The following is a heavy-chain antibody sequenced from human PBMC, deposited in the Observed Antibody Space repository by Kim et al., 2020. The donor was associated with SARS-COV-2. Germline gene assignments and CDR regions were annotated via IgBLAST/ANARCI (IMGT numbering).Heavy chain of an antibody. CDR1: GFTFGDYA. Sequence: GGSLRLSCAASGFTFGDYAMHWVRQAPGKGLEWVSGISWNSGSIGYADSVKGRFTISRDNAKNSLYLQMNSLRAEDTALYYCAKDILYGSKHYYYYYGMDVWGQGTTVTVSS. D-gene: IGHD3-10*01. CDR2: ISWNSGSI. CDR3: AKDILYGSKHYYYYYGMDV. V-gene: IGHV3-9*01. J-gene: IGHJ6*02.